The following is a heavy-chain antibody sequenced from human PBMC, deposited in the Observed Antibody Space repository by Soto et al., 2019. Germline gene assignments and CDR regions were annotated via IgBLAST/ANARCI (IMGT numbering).Heavy chain of an antibody. CDR3: AKGIYGSGSFPTFDY. J-gene: IGHJ4*02. D-gene: IGHD3-10*01. CDR2: ISGSGGST. V-gene: IGHV3-23*01. Sequence: GGSLRLSCAASGFTFSSYAMSWVRQAPGKGLEWVSAISGSGGSTYYADSVKGRFTISRDNSKNTLYLQMNSLRAEDTAVYYWAKGIYGSGSFPTFDYWGQGTLVTVSS. CDR1: GFTFSSYA.